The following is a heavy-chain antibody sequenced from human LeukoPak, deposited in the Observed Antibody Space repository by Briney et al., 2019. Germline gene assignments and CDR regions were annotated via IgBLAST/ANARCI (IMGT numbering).Heavy chain of an antibody. CDR2: ISSSSSYI. Sequence: GGSLRLSCAASGFTFSSYSMNWVRQAPGKGLEWVSSISSSSSYIYYADSVKGRFTISRDNAKNSLYLQMNSLRAEDTAVYYCAKDTVAGRYYFDYWGQGTLVTVSS. D-gene: IGHD6-19*01. V-gene: IGHV3-21*04. CDR1: GFTFSSYS. CDR3: AKDTVAGRYYFDY. J-gene: IGHJ4*02.